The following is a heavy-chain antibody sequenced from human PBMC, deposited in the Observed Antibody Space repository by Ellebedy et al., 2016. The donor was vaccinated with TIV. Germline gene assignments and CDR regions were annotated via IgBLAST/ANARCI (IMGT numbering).Heavy chain of an antibody. Sequence: GESLKTSXAASGFTFSSYWMSWVRQAPGKGLAWVANIKQDGSEKYYVGSVKGRFTISRDNAKNSLYLQMNSLRAEDTAVYYCVRAIGTSSSYWGQGTLVTVSS. J-gene: IGHJ4*02. V-gene: IGHV3-7*01. CDR2: IKQDGSEK. D-gene: IGHD6-6*01. CDR1: GFTFSSYW. CDR3: VRAIGTSSSY.